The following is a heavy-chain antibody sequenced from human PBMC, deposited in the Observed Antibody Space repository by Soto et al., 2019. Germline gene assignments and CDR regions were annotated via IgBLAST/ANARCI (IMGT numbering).Heavy chain of an antibody. J-gene: IGHJ4*02. CDR1: GYTLIELS. D-gene: IGHD1-1*01. Sequence: ASVKVSCKVSGYTLIELSMHWVRQAPGKGLEWMGGFDPEDGETIYAQKFQGRVTMTEDTSTDTAYMELSSLRSEDTAVYYCATGSYNWNDGGFDYWGQGTLVTVSS. V-gene: IGHV1-24*01. CDR2: FDPEDGET. CDR3: ATGSYNWNDGGFDY.